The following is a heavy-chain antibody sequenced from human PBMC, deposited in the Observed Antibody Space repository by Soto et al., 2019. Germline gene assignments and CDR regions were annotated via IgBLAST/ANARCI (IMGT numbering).Heavy chain of an antibody. V-gene: IGHV1-18*01. J-gene: IGHJ4*02. CDR2: ISAYNGHT. D-gene: IGHD3-9*01. Sequence: QVQLVQSGAEVKKPGASVKVSCKASGYTFTSYRISWVRQAPGQGLEWMGWISAYNGHTNYAQKHQGRVTMTTDTSTSTAYMELRSLRSDDTAVYYCARVDLEGRYFARFDYWGQGTLVTVSS. CDR1: GYTFTSYR. CDR3: ARVDLEGRYFARFDY.